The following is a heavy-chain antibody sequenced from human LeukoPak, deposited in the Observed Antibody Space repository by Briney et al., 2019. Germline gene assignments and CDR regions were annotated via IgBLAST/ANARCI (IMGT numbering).Heavy chain of an antibody. Sequence: PGGSLRLSCAVSGFTFSSYSMNWVRQAPGKGLEWVSYISSSSSTIYYADSVKGRFTISRDNAKNSLYLQMNSLRDEDTAVYYCASNIPEDIVVVPARYSHIPPAFDYWGQGTLVTVSS. J-gene: IGHJ4*02. CDR3: ASNIPEDIVVVPARYSHIPPAFDY. D-gene: IGHD2-2*01. CDR2: ISSSSSTI. CDR1: GFTFSSYS. V-gene: IGHV3-48*02.